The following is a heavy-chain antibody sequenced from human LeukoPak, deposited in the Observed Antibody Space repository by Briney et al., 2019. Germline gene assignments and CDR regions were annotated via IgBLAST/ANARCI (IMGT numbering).Heavy chain of an antibody. J-gene: IGHJ6*04. CDR1: GFTFSSYE. V-gene: IGHV3-21*01. Sequence: GGSLRLSCAASGFTFSSYEMNWVRQAPGKGLEWVSSISSSSSYIYYADSVKGRFTISRDNAKNSLYLRMNSLRAEDTAVYYCAELGITMIGGVWGKGTTVTISS. CDR2: ISSSSSYI. CDR3: AELGITMIGGV. D-gene: IGHD3-10*02.